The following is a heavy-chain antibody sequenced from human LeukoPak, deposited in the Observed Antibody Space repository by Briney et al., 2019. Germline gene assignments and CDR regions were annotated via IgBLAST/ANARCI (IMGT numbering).Heavy chain of an antibody. CDR3: ARQHIVVVPAAISWFDP. J-gene: IGHJ5*02. Sequence: SETLSLTCTVSGGSISSSSYYWGWIRQPPGKGLERIGSIYYSGSTYYNPSLKSRVTISVDTSKNQFSLKLSSVTAADTAVYYCARQHIVVVPAAISWFDPWGQGTLVTVSS. CDR2: IYYSGST. V-gene: IGHV4-39*01. CDR1: GGSISSSSYY. D-gene: IGHD2-2*02.